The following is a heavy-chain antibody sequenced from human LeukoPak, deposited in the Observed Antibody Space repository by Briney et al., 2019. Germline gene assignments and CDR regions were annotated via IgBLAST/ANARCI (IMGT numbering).Heavy chain of an antibody. D-gene: IGHD5-24*01. CDR3: ARARWLRTSHHYYYYMDV. CDR1: GGSISSYY. V-gene: IGHV4-4*07. J-gene: IGHJ6*03. CDR2: IYTSGST. Sequence: SETLSLTCTVSGGSISSYYWSWIRQPAGKGLEWIGRIYTSGSTNYNPSLKSRVTMSVDTSKNQFSLKLSSVTAADTAVYYCARARWLRTSHHYYYYMDVWGKGTTVTVSS.